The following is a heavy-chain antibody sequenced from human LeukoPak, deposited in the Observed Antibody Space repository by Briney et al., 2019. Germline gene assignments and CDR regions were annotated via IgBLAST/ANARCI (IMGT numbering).Heavy chain of an antibody. CDR2: IKQDGSEK. CDR3: ASLGSLFDY. Sequence: PSETLSLTCAVYGGSFSGYYWSWVRQAPGKGLEWVANIKQDGSEKYYVGSVKGRFTISRDNAKNSLYLQMNSLRAEDTAVYYCASLGSLFDYWGQGTLVTVSS. J-gene: IGHJ4*02. V-gene: IGHV3-7*01. CDR1: GGSFSGYY. D-gene: IGHD3-16*01.